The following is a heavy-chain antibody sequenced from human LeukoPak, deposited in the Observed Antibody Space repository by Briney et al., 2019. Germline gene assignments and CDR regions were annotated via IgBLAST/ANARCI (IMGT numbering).Heavy chain of an antibody. CDR1: GGSISSYY. V-gene: IGHV4-59*01. D-gene: IGHD3-10*01. Sequence: PSETLSLTCTVSGGSISSYYWSWIRHPPGKGLEWIVYIYYSGSTNYNPSLKSRVTISVDTSKNQFSLKLSSVTAADTAVYYCARAVLGYYYGSGSYYNWFDPWGQGTLVTVSS. J-gene: IGHJ5*02. CDR2: IYYSGST. CDR3: ARAVLGYYYGSGSYYNWFDP.